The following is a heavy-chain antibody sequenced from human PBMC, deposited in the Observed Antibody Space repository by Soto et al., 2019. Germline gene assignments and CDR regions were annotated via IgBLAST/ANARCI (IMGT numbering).Heavy chain of an antibody. CDR2: IFGSGAPT. CDR3: TREASSWGFAFDL. CDR1: GFTFSRYA. D-gene: IGHD3-16*01. Sequence: EVQLLESGGGLVQPGGSLRLSCAASGFTFSRYAMSWVRQAPGKGLQWVSTIFGSGAPTHYADSVKGRFGISRDNSNNMLFLEMNSLKDEDTAVYYCTREASSWGFAFDLWGQGTRVAVSS. J-gene: IGHJ3*01. V-gene: IGHV3-23*01.